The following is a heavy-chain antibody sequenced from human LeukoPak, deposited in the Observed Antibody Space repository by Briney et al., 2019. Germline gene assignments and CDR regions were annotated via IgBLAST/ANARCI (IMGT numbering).Heavy chain of an antibody. CDR3: ARNKRWEPYYYYYYMDV. J-gene: IGHJ6*03. CDR1: GYTFTSYG. D-gene: IGHD1-26*01. Sequence: ASVKVSCKASGYTFTSYGISWVRQAPGQGLEWMGWISAYNGNTNYAQKLQGRVTMTTDTSTSTAYMELRSLRSDDTAVYYCARNKRWEPYYYYYYMDVWGKGTTVTVSS. V-gene: IGHV1-18*01. CDR2: ISAYNGNT.